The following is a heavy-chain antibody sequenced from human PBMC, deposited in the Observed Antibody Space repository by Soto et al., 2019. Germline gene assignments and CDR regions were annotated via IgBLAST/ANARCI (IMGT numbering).Heavy chain of an antibody. V-gene: IGHV4-34*01. Sequence: SETLSLTCAVYGGSFRGHYWSWIRQPPGKGLEWIGEINHSGSTNYNPSLKSRVTISVDTSKNQFSLKLSSVTAADTAVYYCARASAPHCSSTSCQYYFDYWGQGTLVTVS. D-gene: IGHD2-2*01. J-gene: IGHJ4*02. CDR2: INHSGST. CDR3: ARASAPHCSSTSCQYYFDY. CDR1: GGSFRGHY.